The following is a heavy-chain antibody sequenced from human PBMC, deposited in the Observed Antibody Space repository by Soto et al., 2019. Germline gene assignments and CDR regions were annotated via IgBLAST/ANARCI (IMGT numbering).Heavy chain of an antibody. Sequence: ASVKVSCKASGYTFTGCYMHWVRQAPGQGLEWMGWINPNSGGTKYAQKFQGWVTMTRDTSISTAYMELSRLRSDDTAVYYCARANWNYVHGMDVWGQGTTVTVSS. CDR2: INPNSGGT. CDR1: GYTFTGCY. D-gene: IGHD1-7*01. CDR3: ARANWNYVHGMDV. V-gene: IGHV1-2*04. J-gene: IGHJ6*02.